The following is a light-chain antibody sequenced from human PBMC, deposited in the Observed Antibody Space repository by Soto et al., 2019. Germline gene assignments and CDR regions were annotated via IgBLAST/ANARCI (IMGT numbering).Light chain of an antibody. CDR3: QQRSNWPVIT. V-gene: IGKV3-11*01. CDR1: QSVSSY. CDR2: DAS. Sequence: EIVLTQSPATLSLSPGERVTLSCRASQSVSSYLAWYQQKPGQAPRLLIYDASNRATGIPARFSGSGSGTDFTLTISSLEPEDFAVYYCQQRSNWPVITFGQGTRLEIK. J-gene: IGKJ5*01.